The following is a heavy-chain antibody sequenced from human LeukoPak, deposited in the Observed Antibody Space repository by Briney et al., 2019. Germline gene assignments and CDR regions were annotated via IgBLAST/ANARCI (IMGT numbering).Heavy chain of an antibody. CDR2: INPSAATT. CDR1: GYTITSYY. V-gene: IGHV1-46*01. Sequence: ASVKVSCKASGYTITSYYMHWVRQAPGQGLEWMGIINPSAATTSYAQNFQGRVTMTRDTSTSTAYMELSSLRFEDTAVYYCARDLTQSHGNGWTYGMDVWGQGTTVTVSS. D-gene: IGHD6-25*01. CDR3: ARDLTQSHGNGWTYGMDV. J-gene: IGHJ6*02.